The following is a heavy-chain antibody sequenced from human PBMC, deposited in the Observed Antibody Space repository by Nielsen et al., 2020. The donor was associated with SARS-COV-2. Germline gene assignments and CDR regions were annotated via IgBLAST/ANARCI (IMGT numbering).Heavy chain of an antibody. CDR3: ARIFPYYYDSSGHGAFDI. CDR1: GYTFTSYA. V-gene: IGHV1-3*01. Sequence: ASVKVSCKASGYTFTSYAMHWVRQAPGQRLEWMGWINAGNGNTKYPQKFQGRVTITRDTSASTAYMELSSLRSEDTAVYYCARIFPYYYDSSGHGAFDIWGQGTMVTVSS. J-gene: IGHJ3*02. D-gene: IGHD3-22*01. CDR2: INAGNGNT.